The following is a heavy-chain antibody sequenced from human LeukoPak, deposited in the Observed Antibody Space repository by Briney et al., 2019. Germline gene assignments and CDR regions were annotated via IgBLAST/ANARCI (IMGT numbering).Heavy chain of an antibody. CDR3: VTYYDGSGDY. D-gene: IGHD3-22*01. Sequence: GSLRLSCAASGFTFSNAWMSWVRQAPGKGLEWVGRIFSKAHGETTDYGAPVKGRFTISRDDSKNTVYLQVNSLKTEDTGMYYCVTYYDGSGDYWGRGTLVTVSS. V-gene: IGHV3-15*01. J-gene: IGHJ4*02. CDR1: GFTFSNAW. CDR2: IFSKAHGETT.